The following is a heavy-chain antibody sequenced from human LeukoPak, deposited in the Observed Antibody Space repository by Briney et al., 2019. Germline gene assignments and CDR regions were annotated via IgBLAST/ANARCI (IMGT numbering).Heavy chain of an antibody. CDR3: AKDSGVLRHFDWLSYFDY. Sequence: GGSLRLSCAASGFTFSSYSMDWVRQAPGKGLEWVSYISSSSSTIYYADSVKGRFTISRDNSKRTLYLQMNSLRAEDTAVYYCAKDSGVLRHFDWLSYFDYWGQGTLVTVSS. V-gene: IGHV3-48*01. CDR2: ISSSSSTI. J-gene: IGHJ4*02. CDR1: GFTFSSYS. D-gene: IGHD3-9*01.